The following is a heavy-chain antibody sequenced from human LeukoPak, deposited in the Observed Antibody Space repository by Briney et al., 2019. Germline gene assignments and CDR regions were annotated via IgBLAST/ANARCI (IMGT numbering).Heavy chain of an antibody. CDR2: INPNSGGT. CDR3: ARGAGSRTYRRYDL. CDR1: GYTFTGYY. Sequence: GASVKVSCKASGYTFTGYYMHWVRQAPRQGLEWMGWINPNSGGTNYAQKFQGWVTMTRDTSISTGYMELNNLISDDTAVYYCARGAGSRTYRRYDLWGQGTLVTVSS. D-gene: IGHD3-16*01. V-gene: IGHV1-2*04. J-gene: IGHJ4*02.